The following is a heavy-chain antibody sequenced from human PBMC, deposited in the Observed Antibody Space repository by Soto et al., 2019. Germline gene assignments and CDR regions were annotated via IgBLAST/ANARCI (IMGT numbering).Heavy chain of an antibody. V-gene: IGHV4-34*01. CDR1: GGSFSGYY. D-gene: IGHD3-10*01. CDR2: INHSGST. CDR3: ARGRLLWFGVSAFDI. Sequence: SETLSLTCAVYGGSFSGYYWSWIRQPPGKGLEWIGEINHSGSTNYNPSLKSRVTISVDTSKNQFSLKLSSVTAADTAVYYCARGRLLWFGVSAFDIWGQGIMVTVSS. J-gene: IGHJ3*02.